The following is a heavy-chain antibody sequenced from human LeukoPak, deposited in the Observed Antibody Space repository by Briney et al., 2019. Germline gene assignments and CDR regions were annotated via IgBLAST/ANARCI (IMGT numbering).Heavy chain of an antibody. CDR2: IYYSGST. CDR3: ARDPRITIFGVALEGGWFDP. CDR1: GGSISSYY. Sequence: SETLSLTCTVSGGSISSYYWSWIRQPPGKGLEWIGYIYYSGSTNYNPSLKSRVTISVDTSKNQFSLKLSSVTAADTAVYYCARDPRITIFGVALEGGWFDPWGQGTLVTVSS. D-gene: IGHD3-3*01. V-gene: IGHV4-59*12. J-gene: IGHJ5*02.